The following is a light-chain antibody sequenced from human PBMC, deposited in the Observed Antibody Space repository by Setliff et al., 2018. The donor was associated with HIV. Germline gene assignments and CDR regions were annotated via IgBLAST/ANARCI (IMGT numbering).Light chain of an antibody. Sequence: QSVLTQPASVSGSPGQSITISCTGTSSDVGSYNFVSWYQQHPGKAPKLIVYDVTKRPSGVPDRFSGSKSGDTASLTISGLQSEDEADYYCCSYAASNTYIFGTGTKVTVL. CDR1: SSDVGSYNF. V-gene: IGLV2-11*01. J-gene: IGLJ1*01. CDR2: DVT. CDR3: CSYAASNTYI.